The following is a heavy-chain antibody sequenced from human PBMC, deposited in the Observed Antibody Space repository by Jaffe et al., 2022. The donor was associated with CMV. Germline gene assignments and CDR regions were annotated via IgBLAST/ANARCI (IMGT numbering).Heavy chain of an antibody. V-gene: IGHV4-34*01. Sequence: QVQLQQWGAGLLKPSETLSLTCAVYGGSFSGYYWSWIRQPPGKGLEWIGEINHSGSTNYNPSLKSRVTISVDTSKNQFSLKLSSVTAADTAVYYCAREQYYYDRNDAFDIWGQGTMVTVSS. CDR2: INHSGST. CDR1: GGSFSGYY. CDR3: AREQYYYDRNDAFDI. D-gene: IGHD3-22*01. J-gene: IGHJ3*02.